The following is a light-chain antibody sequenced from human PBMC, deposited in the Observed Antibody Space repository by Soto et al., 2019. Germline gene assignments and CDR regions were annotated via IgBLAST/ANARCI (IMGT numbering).Light chain of an antibody. V-gene: IGKV1-5*01. J-gene: IGKJ5*01. CDR3: QQSETYPLT. CDR1: QTVSTW. CDR2: DAS. Sequence: DIHLTPSPSTLSSSVRYRATITCRASQTVSTWLAWYQHKPGKAPKLLIYDASALMSGIPARFSGSGSGTEFTLTISSLQPGDFATYYCQQSETYPLTFGQGTRLEIK.